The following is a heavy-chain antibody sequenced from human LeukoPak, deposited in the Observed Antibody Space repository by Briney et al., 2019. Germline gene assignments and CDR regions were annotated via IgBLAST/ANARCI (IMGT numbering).Heavy chain of an antibody. V-gene: IGHV1-18*01. CDR2: ISAYNGNT. D-gene: IGHD3-10*01. J-gene: IGHJ5*02. CDR1: GYTFTSYG. Sequence: ASVKVSCKASGYTFTSYGISWVRQPPGQGLEWMGWISAYNGNTNYAQKLQGRVTMTTDTSTSTAYMELRSLRSDDTAVYYCARDRAERRYYYGSGSYNWFDPWGQGTLVTVSS. CDR3: ARDRAERRYYYGSGSYNWFDP.